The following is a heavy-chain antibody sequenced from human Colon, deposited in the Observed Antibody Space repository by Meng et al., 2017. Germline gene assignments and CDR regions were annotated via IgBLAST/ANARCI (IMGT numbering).Heavy chain of an antibody. D-gene: IGHD2-2*01. CDR1: GYTFTSSD. CDR2: MNPNNGNT. Sequence: QVQVVQAGAEVRKPGASVKVTCKASGYTFTSSDINWVRQATGRGLEWLGWMNPNNGNTGSAQKFQGRVSMTRDTSIGTAYMELSGLTSEDTAVYYCARTAMLDSWGQGTLVTVSS. V-gene: IGHV1-8*01. CDR3: ARTAMLDS. J-gene: IGHJ5*01.